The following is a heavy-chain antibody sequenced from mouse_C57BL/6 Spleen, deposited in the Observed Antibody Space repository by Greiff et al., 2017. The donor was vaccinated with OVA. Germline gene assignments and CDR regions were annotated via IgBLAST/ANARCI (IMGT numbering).Heavy chain of an antibody. CDR1: GYTFTSYW. V-gene: IGHV1-59*01. CDR2: IDPSDSYT. J-gene: IGHJ3*01. CDR3: ARGEPAWFAY. Sequence: QVQLKQPGAELVRPGTSVKLSCKASGYTFTSYWMHWVKQRPGQGLEWIGVIDPSDSYTNYNQKFKGKATLTVDTSSSTAYMQLSSLTSEDSAVYYCARGEPAWFAYWGQGTLVTVAA.